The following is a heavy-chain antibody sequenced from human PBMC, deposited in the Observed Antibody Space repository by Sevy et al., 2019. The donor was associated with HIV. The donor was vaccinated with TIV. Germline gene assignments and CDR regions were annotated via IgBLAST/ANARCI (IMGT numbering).Heavy chain of an antibody. D-gene: IGHD4-4*01. CDR2: IYYSGSN. J-gene: IGHJ5*02. CDR1: GGSIRSYY. Sequence: SETLSLTCTVSGGSIRSYYWSWIRQPPGKGLEWIGYIYYSGSNNYNPSLKSRVTISVDTSKNQFSLKLSSVTAADTAVYYCARRDYSNYEGYWFDPWGQGTLVTVSS. V-gene: IGHV4-59*12. CDR3: ARRDYSNYEGYWFDP.